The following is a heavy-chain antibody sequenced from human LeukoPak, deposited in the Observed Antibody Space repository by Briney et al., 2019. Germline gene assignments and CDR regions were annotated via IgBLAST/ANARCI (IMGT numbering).Heavy chain of an antibody. CDR3: ARAGQDIVVVVAAKYGMDV. CDR2: INPNSGGT. Sequence: ASVKVSCKASGYTFTTYYMHWVRQAPGQGLEWMGWINPNSGGTNYAQKFQGRVTMTRDTSISTAYMELSRLRSDDTAVYYCARAGQDIVVVVAAKYGMDVWGQGTTVTVSS. D-gene: IGHD2-15*01. V-gene: IGHV1-2*02. CDR1: GYTFTTYY. J-gene: IGHJ6*02.